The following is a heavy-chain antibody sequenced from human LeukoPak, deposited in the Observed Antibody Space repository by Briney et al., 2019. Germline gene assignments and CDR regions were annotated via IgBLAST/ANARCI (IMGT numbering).Heavy chain of an antibody. CDR2: IYYSGST. D-gene: IGHD6-13*01. CDR1: GGSISSRSYY. V-gene: IGHV4-39*01. CDR3: AKSLASAGTTFDS. J-gene: IGHJ4*02. Sequence: SETLSLTCTVSGGSISSRSYYWGWIRQPPEKGLEWIGSIYYSGSTYYNPSLKSRVTISVDTSKNQFSLKLSSVTAADTAVYYCAKSLASAGTTFDSWGQGTLVTVSS.